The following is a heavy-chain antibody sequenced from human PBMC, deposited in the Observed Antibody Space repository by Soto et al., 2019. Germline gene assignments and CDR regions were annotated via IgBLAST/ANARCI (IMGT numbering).Heavy chain of an antibody. V-gene: IGHV4-34*01. CDR3: ARRRITMVRGGNFDY. J-gene: IGHJ4*02. CDR2: INPSGST. CDR1: GGSFSGYY. D-gene: IGHD3-10*01. Sequence: QVQLQQWGAGLLKPSETLSLTCAVYGGSFSGYYWSWIRQPPGKGLEWIGEINPSGSTNYNPSLKSRVTISVDTSKNQFSLKLSSVTAADTAVYYCARRRITMVRGGNFDYWGQGTLVTVSS.